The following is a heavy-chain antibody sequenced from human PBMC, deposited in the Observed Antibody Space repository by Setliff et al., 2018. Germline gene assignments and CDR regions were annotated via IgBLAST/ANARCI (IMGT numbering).Heavy chain of an antibody. CDR3: ENWF. J-gene: IGHJ5*01. D-gene: IGHD3-10*01. CDR2: IKSAADGGTI. V-gene: IGHV3-15*01. Sequence: AGGSLRLSCLASGFSFSNTKMSWIRQAPGKGLEWVGRIKSAADGGTIEYAAAVNGRFTSSRYDYKTTAYLQMNSLKTEDTEFNFRENWF. CDR1: GFSFSNTK.